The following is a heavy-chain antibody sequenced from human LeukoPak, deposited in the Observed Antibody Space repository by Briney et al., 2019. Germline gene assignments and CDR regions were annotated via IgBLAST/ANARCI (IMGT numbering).Heavy chain of an antibody. CDR2: ISWNSGSI. CDR1: GFTFDDYA. CDR3: ARDWGGENDY. D-gene: IGHD3-10*01. V-gene: IGHV3-9*03. Sequence: PGRSLRLSCAASGFTFDDYAMHWVRQAPGKGLEWVSGISWNSGSIGYADSVKGRFTISRDNAKNSLYLQMNSLRAEDMALYYCARDWGGENDYWGQGTLVTVSS. J-gene: IGHJ4*02.